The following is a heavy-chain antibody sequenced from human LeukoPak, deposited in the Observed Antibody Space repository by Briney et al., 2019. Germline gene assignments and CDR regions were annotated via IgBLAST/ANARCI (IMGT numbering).Heavy chain of an antibody. J-gene: IGHJ4*02. CDR3: ARDKYTGYETVDY. Sequence: ASVKVSCKASGYTFTGYYIHWVRQAPGQGLEWMGWINPNNGGTNYAQKFQGRVTMTRDTSTSTAYMELNRLTSDDTAVYYCARDKYTGYETVDYWGQGTPVSVSS. CDR2: INPNNGGT. V-gene: IGHV1-2*02. D-gene: IGHD5-12*01. CDR1: GYTFTGYY.